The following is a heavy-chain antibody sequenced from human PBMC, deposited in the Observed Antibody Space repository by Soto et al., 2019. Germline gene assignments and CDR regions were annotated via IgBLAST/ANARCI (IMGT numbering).Heavy chain of an antibody. J-gene: IGHJ6*03. CDR2: IVSSGNT. V-gene: IGHV4-59*08. CDR1: DDSISNYY. D-gene: IGHD3-10*01. Sequence: QVQLQESGPGLVKPSETLSLTCTVSDDSISNYYWSWIRQPPGKELEWIGYIVSSGNTYYDPSLKSRVAISVDTSQNHFSLTLSSVPAADTAVYYCARRGRGYDHYYMDVWGKGTTVTVSS. CDR3: ARRGRGYDHYYMDV.